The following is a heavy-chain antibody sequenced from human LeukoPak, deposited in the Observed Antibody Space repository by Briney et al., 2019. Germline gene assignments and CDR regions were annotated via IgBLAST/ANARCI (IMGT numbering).Heavy chain of an antibody. CDR3: AKNVVVKRYIDF. D-gene: IGHD2-15*01. Sequence: PGGSLRLSCAASGFTFSNHTMSCVRQAPGKGLQWVSDTSGGGRTTEYEDFVKGRFTISRDNFKNTLSLQMNSLTVEDTAIYFCAKNVVVKRYIDFWGQGTLVTVSS. CDR1: GFTFSNHT. J-gene: IGHJ4*02. V-gene: IGHV3-23*01. CDR2: TSGGGRTT.